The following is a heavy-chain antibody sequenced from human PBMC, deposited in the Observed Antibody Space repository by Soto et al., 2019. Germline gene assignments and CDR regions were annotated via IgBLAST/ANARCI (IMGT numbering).Heavy chain of an antibody. Sequence: SETLSLTCSFSGGSISSVSYYWGWIRQPPGKGLEWIGSIYYSGSAYYSPSLKSRVTMSVDTSKNQLSLELRSVTAADTAVYYCARLHCNSPNCVPLDPWGQGTLVTVSS. V-gene: IGHV4-39*01. CDR1: GGSISSVSYY. CDR2: IYYSGSA. J-gene: IGHJ5*02. CDR3: ARLHCNSPNCVPLDP. D-gene: IGHD2-2*01.